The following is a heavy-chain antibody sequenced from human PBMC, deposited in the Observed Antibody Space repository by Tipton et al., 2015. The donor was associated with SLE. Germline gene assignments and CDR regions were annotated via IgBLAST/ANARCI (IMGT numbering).Heavy chain of an antibody. J-gene: IGHJ4*02. CDR1: GYSISSGYY. V-gene: IGHV4-38-2*01. Sequence: TLSLTCAVSGYSISSGYYWGWIRQPPGKGLEWIGSIYHSGSTYYNPSLKSRVTISVDTSKNQFSLKLSSVTAADTAVYYCARLADGYRTDYWGQGTLVTVSS. D-gene: IGHD5-24*01. CDR2: IYHSGST. CDR3: ARLADGYRTDY.